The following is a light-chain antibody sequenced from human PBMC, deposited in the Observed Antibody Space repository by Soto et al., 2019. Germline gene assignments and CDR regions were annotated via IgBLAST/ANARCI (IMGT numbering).Light chain of an antibody. CDR2: SGS. J-gene: IGKJ3*01. V-gene: IGKV2-28*01. Sequence: EIVMTQSPLSLPVTPGEPASISCKSSQSLLHSNGYNYLDWYLQKPGQSPQLLIYSGSNRASGVPDRFSGSGSGTDFTLKXSRVEXEDVAVYYCMQALQAPFTFGPGTKVDIK. CDR3: MQALQAPFT. CDR1: QSLLHSNGYNY.